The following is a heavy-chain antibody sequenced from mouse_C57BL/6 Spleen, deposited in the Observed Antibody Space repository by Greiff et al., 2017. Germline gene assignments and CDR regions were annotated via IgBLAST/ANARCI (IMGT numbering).Heavy chain of an antibody. CDR3: ARYDYDYDRAYWYFDV. D-gene: IGHD2-4*01. V-gene: IGHV3-8*01. Sequence: EVQLVESGPGLTKPSQTLSLTCSVTGYSITSDYWNWIRKFPGDKLEYMGYISYSGSTYYNPSLKSRISITRDTSKNQYYLQLNSVTTEDTATYYCARYDYDYDRAYWYFDVWGTGTTVTVSS. CDR1: GYSITSDY. CDR2: ISYSGST. J-gene: IGHJ1*03.